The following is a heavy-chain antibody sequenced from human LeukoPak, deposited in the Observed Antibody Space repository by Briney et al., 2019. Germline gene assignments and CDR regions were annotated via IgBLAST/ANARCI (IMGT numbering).Heavy chain of an antibody. V-gene: IGHV7-4-1*02. CDR2: INTNTGNP. CDR3: VRDQGDGYNFLPDH. J-gene: IGHJ4*02. CDR1: GYTFTSYA. Sequence: ASVKVSCKASGYTFTSYAMNWVRQAPGQGLEWMGWINTNTGNPTYAQGFTGRFVFSLDTSVSTAYLQISSLKAEDTAVYYCVRDQGDGYNFLPDHWGQGTLVTVSS. D-gene: IGHD5-24*01.